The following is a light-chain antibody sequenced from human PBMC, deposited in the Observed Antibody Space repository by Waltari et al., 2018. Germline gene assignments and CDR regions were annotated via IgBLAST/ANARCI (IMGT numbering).Light chain of an antibody. Sequence: QSVLTQPPSASGTPGQRVPISGSGRSSNIGSNPLDWYQQLPGTAPKLLIYSDNQRPSGVPDRFSGSKSGTSASLAISGLQSEDEADFYCAAWDDSLNAPVFGGGTKLTVL. J-gene: IGLJ3*02. V-gene: IGLV1-44*01. CDR3: AAWDDSLNAPV. CDR2: SDN. CDR1: SSNIGSNP.